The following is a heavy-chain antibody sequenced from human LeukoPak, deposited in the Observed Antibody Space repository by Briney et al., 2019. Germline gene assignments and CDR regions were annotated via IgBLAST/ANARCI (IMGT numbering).Heavy chain of an antibody. CDR2: IYHSGST. J-gene: IGHJ5*02. CDR3: ARDFHP. Sequence: TSETLSLTCAVSGYSISSGYYWGWIRQPPGKGLEWIGSIYHSGSTYYNPSLKSRVTISVDTSKNQFSLKLSSVTAADTAVYYCARDFHPWGQGALVTVSS. CDR1: GYSISSGYY. V-gene: IGHV4-38-2*02.